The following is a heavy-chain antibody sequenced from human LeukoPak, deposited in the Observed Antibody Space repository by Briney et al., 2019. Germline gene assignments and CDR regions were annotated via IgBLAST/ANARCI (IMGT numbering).Heavy chain of an antibody. V-gene: IGHV1-18*01. CDR1: GYTFTSFG. Sequence: ASVKVSCKASGYTFTSFGISWMRQAPGQGLEWMGWISATNGNTNYAQKLQGRVTMTRDTSISTAYMELSRLRSDDTAVYYCARDGPYDSSGYYFGFRAFDFWGQGTMVTVSS. CDR3: ARDGPYDSSGYYFGFRAFDF. CDR2: ISATNGNT. J-gene: IGHJ3*01. D-gene: IGHD3-22*01.